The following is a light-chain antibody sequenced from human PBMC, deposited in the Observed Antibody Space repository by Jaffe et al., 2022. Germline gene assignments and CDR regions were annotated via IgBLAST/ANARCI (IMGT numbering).Light chain of an antibody. Sequence: QTVVTQEPSFSVSPGGTVTLTCGLSSGSVSTSYYPSWYQQTPGQAPRTLIYSTNTRSSGVPDRFSGSILGNKAALTITGAQADDESDYYCVLYMGSGISAFGGGTKLTVL. CDR1: SGSVSTSYY. CDR2: STN. V-gene: IGLV8-61*01. J-gene: IGLJ3*02. CDR3: VLYMGSGISA.